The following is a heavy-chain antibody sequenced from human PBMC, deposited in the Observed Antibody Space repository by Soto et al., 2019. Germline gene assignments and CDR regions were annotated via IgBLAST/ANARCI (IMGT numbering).Heavy chain of an antibody. CDR3: AREGSSGWETHAFDI. CDR2: IYYSGST. CDR1: GGSISSYY. J-gene: IGHJ3*02. Sequence: SETLSLTCTVSGGSISSYYWSWIRQPPGKGLEWIGYIYYSGSTNYNPSLKSRVTISVDTSKNQFSLKLSSVTAADTAVYYCAREGSSGWETHAFDIWGQGKMVTVSS. V-gene: IGHV4-59*01. D-gene: IGHD6-19*01.